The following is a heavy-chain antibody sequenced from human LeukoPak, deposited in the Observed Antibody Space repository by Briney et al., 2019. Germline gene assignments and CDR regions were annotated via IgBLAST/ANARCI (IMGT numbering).Heavy chain of an antibody. Sequence: ASVKVSCKASGYTFTGYYMHWVRQAPGQGLEWMGWINPNSGGTNYAQKSQGRVTMPRDTSISTAYMELSRLRSDDTAVYYCARGGDILTGYALYAFDIWGQGTMVTVSS. CDR3: ARGGDILTGYALYAFDI. D-gene: IGHD3-9*01. CDR2: INPNSGGT. J-gene: IGHJ3*02. V-gene: IGHV1-2*02. CDR1: GYTFTGYY.